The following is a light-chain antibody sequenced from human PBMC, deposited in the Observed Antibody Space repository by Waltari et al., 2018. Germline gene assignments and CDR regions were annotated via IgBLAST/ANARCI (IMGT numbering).Light chain of an antibody. V-gene: IGKV3-15*01. CDR3: QQYNNWPLT. CDR1: QSVSSN. CDR2: GVS. Sequence: EIVMTQSPATLSVSPGERATLSCRASQSVSSNLAWYQQKPGQAPRLLIYGVSTRATGSAARFSGGGSGTEFTLTISSLQSEDFAVYYCQQYNNWPLTFGGGTKVEIK. J-gene: IGKJ4*01.